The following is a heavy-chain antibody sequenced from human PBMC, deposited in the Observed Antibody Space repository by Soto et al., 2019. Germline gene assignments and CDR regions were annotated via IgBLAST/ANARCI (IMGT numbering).Heavy chain of an antibody. V-gene: IGHV3-23*01. CDR2: ISGSGGST. CDR1: GFTFSSYA. CDR3: ARVPHRFRSSSNYI. Sequence: PGGSLRLSCAASGFTFSSYAMSWVRQAPGKGLEWVSAISGSGGSTYYADSVKGRFTISRDNSKNTLYLQMNSLRAEDTAMYYCARVPHRFRSSSNYIWGQGTLVTVSS. J-gene: IGHJ4*02. D-gene: IGHD6-6*01.